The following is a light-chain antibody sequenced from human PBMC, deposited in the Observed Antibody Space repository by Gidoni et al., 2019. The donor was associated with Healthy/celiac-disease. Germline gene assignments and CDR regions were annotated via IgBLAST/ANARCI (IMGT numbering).Light chain of an antibody. Sequence: EIVLTQSPGTLSLSPGERATLSCRASQCVSSSYLAWYQQKPGQAPRLLIYGASSRATGIPDRFSGSWSGTDFTLTISRLEPEDFAVYYCQQYGSSPLTFXPXTKVXIK. CDR2: GAS. J-gene: IGKJ3*01. CDR1: QCVSSSY. CDR3: QQYGSSPLT. V-gene: IGKV3-20*01.